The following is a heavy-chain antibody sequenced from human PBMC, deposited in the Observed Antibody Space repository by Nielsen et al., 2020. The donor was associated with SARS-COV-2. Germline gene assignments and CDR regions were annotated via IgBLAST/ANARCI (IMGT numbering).Heavy chain of an antibody. J-gene: IGHJ4*02. V-gene: IGHV3-48*03. Sequence: GESLKISCAASGFTFSSYEMNWVRQAPGKGLEWVSYISGTGSIISYADSAEGRFTISRDNAKNSVFLLMNSLRAEDTAVYYCARGGHDYFEYWGQGTLVTVSS. CDR1: GFTFSSYE. CDR2: ISGTGSII. CDR3: ARGGHDYFEY.